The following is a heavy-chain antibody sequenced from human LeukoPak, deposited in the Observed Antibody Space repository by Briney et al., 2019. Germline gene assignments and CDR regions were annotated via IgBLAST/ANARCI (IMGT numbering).Heavy chain of an antibody. CDR1: GDSINSRSYY. CDR3: ATNRVGTYDRPFDI. CDR2: IHYTGTT. J-gene: IGHJ3*02. V-gene: IGHV4-61*05. D-gene: IGHD1-26*01. Sequence: SETLSLTCAVSGDSINSRSYYWAWIRQPPGKGLEWIGDIHYTGTTKYNPSVKSRVTISIDTSKNQFSLELSSVTATDTAVYFCATNRVGTYDRPFDIWGQGTMVTVSS.